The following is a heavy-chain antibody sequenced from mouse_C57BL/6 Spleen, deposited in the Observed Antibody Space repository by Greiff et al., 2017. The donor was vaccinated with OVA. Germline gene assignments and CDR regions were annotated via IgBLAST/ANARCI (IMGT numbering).Heavy chain of an antibody. V-gene: IGHV5-4*01. Sequence: EVKVVESGGGLVKPGGSLKLSCAASGFTFSSYAMSWVRQTPEKRLEWVATISDGGSYTYYPDNVKGRFTISRDNAKNNLYLQMSHLKSEDTAMYYCAREPYYYGSSPLYAMDYWGQGTSVTVSS. D-gene: IGHD1-1*01. CDR3: AREPYYYGSSPLYAMDY. J-gene: IGHJ4*01. CDR1: GFTFSSYA. CDR2: ISDGGSYT.